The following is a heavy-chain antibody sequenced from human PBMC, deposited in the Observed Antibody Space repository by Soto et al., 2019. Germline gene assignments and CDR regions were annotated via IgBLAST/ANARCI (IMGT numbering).Heavy chain of an antibody. V-gene: IGHV1-58*01. D-gene: IGHD3-3*01. Sequence: SVKVSGKASGFTFTSSAVQWVRQARGQRLEWIGWIVVGSGNTNYAQKFQERVTITRDMSTSTAYMELSSLRSEDTAVYYCAAVEVTIFGVVGNIDPWGQGTLVTXSS. CDR1: GFTFTSSA. CDR2: IVVGSGNT. J-gene: IGHJ5*02. CDR3: AAVEVTIFGVVGNIDP.